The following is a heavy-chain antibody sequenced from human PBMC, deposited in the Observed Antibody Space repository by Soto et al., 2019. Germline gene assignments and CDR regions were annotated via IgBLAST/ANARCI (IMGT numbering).Heavy chain of an antibody. CDR3: ARDFYGGYTYGPGDY. V-gene: IGHV3-7*01. CDR1: GFMFSAYW. D-gene: IGHD5-18*01. Sequence: EVQLVESGGGLVQPGGSLRLSCAASGFMFSAYWMSWVRQAPGKGLEWVANIHGDGGKIYYVDSVKGRFTISRDNAKRSLDLQMNSLRAEDTAVYYCARDFYGGYTYGPGDYWGQGALVAVSS. CDR2: IHGDGGKI. J-gene: IGHJ4*02.